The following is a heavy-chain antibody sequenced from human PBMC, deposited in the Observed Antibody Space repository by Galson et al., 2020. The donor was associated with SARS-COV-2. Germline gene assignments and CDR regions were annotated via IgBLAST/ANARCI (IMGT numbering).Heavy chain of an antibody. J-gene: IGHJ4*02. CDR1: GFTFSSYG. V-gene: IGHV3-30*02. D-gene: IGHD3-10*01. Sequence: GGSLRLSCEASGFTFSSYGMHWIRQAPGKGLEWVSFIRYDGSEKHYVDSAKGRFTISRDDSKKTLYLQMNSLGPEDTAVYYCAKDGYGSASYPSYFDNWGQGILVTVSS. CDR3: AKDGYGSASYPSYFDN. CDR2: IRYDGSEK.